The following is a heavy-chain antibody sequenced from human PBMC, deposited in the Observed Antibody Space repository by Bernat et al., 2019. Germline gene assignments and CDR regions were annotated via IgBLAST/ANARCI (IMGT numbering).Heavy chain of an antibody. CDR1: GFTVLNNY. CDR2: IYCDGST. V-gene: IGHV3-66*01. D-gene: IGHD2-2*01. J-gene: IGHJ4*02. CDR3: ARDSCTTTSCYGD. Sequence: VESGGGLVQPGGSLRLSCAASGFTVLNNYMSWVRQAPGKGLEWVSIIYCDGSTYYADSVKGRFTISRDNSKNTLYLQMNGLRAEDTAVYYCARDSCTTTSCYGDWGQGTQVTVSS.